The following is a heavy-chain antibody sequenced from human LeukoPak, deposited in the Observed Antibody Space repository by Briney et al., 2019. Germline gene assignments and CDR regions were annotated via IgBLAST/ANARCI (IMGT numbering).Heavy chain of an antibody. D-gene: IGHD6-13*01. CDR3: ARGSSSSHDY. CDR2: IIPILGIA. Sequence: SVKVSCKASGGTFSSYAISWVRQAPGQGLEWMGRIIPILGIANYAQKSQGRVTITVDKSTSTAYMELSSLRSEDTAVYYCARGSSSSHDYWGQGTLVTVSS. CDR1: GGTFSSYA. J-gene: IGHJ4*02. V-gene: IGHV1-69*04.